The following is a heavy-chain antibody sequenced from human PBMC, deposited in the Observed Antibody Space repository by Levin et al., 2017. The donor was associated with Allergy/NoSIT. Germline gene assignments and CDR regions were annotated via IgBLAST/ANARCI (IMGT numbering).Heavy chain of an antibody. J-gene: IGHJ5*01. Sequence: PGGSLRLSCVASGFTFDIYAMIWVRQTPHKGLEWVSGLTGSGGQTYYADSVKGRFTISRDNSKNRVYLQMGSVRAEDAGIYYCAKDWTTAIGTTSWFASWGHGTLVTVS. CDR3: AKDWTTAIGTTSWFAS. V-gene: IGHV3-23*01. D-gene: IGHD4-17*01. CDR1: GFTFDIYA. CDR2: LTGSGGQT.